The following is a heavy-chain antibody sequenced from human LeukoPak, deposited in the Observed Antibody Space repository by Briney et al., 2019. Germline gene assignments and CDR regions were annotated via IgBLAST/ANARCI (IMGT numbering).Heavy chain of an antibody. CDR3: AKDRDVGYTYSQFDY. J-gene: IGHJ4*02. V-gene: IGHV3-23*01. CDR1: GFTFSSYA. D-gene: IGHD5-18*01. Sequence: GGSLRLSCAASGFTFSSYAMSWVRQAPGKGLEWVSAISGSGGSTYYADSVKGRFTISRDNSKNTLYLQMNSLRAEDTAVYYCAKDRDVGYTYSQFDYWGQGTLVTVSS. CDR2: ISGSGGST.